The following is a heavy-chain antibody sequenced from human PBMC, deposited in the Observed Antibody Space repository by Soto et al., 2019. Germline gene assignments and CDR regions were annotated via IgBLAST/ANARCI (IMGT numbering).Heavy chain of an antibody. V-gene: IGHV4-59*01. D-gene: IGHD3-22*01. J-gene: IGHJ5*02. Sequence: PSETLSLTCTVSGGSISSYYWSWIRQPPGKGLEWIGYIYYSGSTNYNPSLKSRVTISVDTSKNQFSLKLSSVTAADTAVYYCARLDSSGYYSRSGGVWFDPWGQGTLVTVSS. CDR3: ARLDSSGYYSRSGGVWFDP. CDR1: GGSISSYY. CDR2: IYYSGST.